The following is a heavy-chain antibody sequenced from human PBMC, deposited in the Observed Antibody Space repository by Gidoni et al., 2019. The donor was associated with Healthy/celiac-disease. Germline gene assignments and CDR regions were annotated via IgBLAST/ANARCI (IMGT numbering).Heavy chain of an antibody. J-gene: IGHJ2*01. V-gene: IGHV5-51*01. CDR3: ARQGYCGGDCYSSFWYFDL. CDR1: GYSFTSYW. Sequence: EVQLVQSGAEVKKPGESLKISCKGSGYSFTSYWIGWVRQMPGKGLEWMGIIYPGDSDTRYSPSFQGQVTISADKSISTAYLQWSSLKASDTAMYYCARQGYCGGDCYSSFWYFDLWGRGTLVTVSS. CDR2: IYPGDSDT. D-gene: IGHD2-21*01.